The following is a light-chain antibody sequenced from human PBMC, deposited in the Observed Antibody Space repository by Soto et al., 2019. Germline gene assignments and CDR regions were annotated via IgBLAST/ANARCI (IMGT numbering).Light chain of an antibody. CDR2: EVS. CDR1: NSDVGPYDY. Sequence: ALTQPASVSGSPGQSITISCTGTNSDVGPYDYVSWYQQFPGRAPKIIIYEVSYRPAGTSTRFSGSKSGTTAYLTISGLQPEDEADYYCSSFTKTNTYVFGGGTQLTVL. J-gene: IGLJ7*01. V-gene: IGLV2-14*01. CDR3: SSFTKTNTYV.